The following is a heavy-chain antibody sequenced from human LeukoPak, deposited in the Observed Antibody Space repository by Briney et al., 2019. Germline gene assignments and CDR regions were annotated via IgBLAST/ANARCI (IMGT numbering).Heavy chain of an antibody. CDR1: GYSISSGYY. D-gene: IGHD1-26*01. Sequence: PSETLSLTCTVSGYSISSGYYWGWIRQPPGKGLEWIGSIYHSGSTYYNPSLKSRVTISVDTSKNQFSLKLSSVTAADTAVYYCAKGGATIFPWFKADQNFDYWGQGTLVTVSS. CDR2: IYHSGST. J-gene: IGHJ4*02. CDR3: AKGGATIFPWFKADQNFDY. V-gene: IGHV4-38-2*02.